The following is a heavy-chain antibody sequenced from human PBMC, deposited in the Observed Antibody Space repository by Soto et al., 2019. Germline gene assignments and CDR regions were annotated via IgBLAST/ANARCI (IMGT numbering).Heavy chain of an antibody. D-gene: IGHD1-1*01. Sequence: ESGGGVVQPGRSLRLSCAASGFTFNTYGMHWVRQAPGKGREWVAVIWHDGGKKYYADSAKGRFTNSRDNSKNTLLLQMTSLRAEDTAVYYCARDLEQGTGPLDYWGQGTLVTVSS. V-gene: IGHV3-33*02. J-gene: IGHJ4*02. CDR1: GFTFNTYG. CDR3: ARDLEQGTGPLDY. CDR2: IWHDGGKK.